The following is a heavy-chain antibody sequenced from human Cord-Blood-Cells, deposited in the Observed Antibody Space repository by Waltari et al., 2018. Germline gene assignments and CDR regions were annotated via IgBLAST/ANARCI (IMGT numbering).Heavy chain of an antibody. CDR2: IYHSGST. J-gene: IGHJ4*02. V-gene: IGHV4-38-2*02. D-gene: IGHD2-2*01. CDR3: ARGRYSCYDY. Sequence: QVQLQESGPGLVKPSETLSLTCTVSGYSISSGYYWGWIRQPPGKGLEWIGSIYHSGSTYYNPSLKSRGTISVDTSKNQCSLKLSSVTAADTAVYYCARGRYSCYDYWGQGTLVTVSS. CDR1: GYSISSGYY.